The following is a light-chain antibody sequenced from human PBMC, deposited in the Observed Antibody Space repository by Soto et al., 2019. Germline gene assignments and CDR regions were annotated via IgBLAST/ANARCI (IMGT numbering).Light chain of an antibody. Sequence: EIVLTQSPATLSLSPGERATLSCRASQSVSSYLAWYQQKPGQAPRLLIYDASNRATGIPARFSCSGSGTDFTLTISSLEPEDFATYYCQQLKSYPITFGQGTRLEI. CDR1: QSVSSY. CDR2: DAS. V-gene: IGKV3-11*01. J-gene: IGKJ5*01. CDR3: QQLKSYPIT.